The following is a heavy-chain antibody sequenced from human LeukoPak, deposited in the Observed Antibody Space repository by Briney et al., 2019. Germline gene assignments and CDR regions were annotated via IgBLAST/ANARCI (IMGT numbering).Heavy chain of an antibody. D-gene: IGHD4-23*01. CDR2: IYYSGST. J-gene: IGHJ4*02. CDR3: ASGGYGGNVDC. Sequence: SETLSLTCTVSGGSISSYYWSWIRQPPGKGLEWIGYIYYSGSTNYNPSLKSRVTISVDTSKNQFSLKLSSMTAADTAVYYCASGGYGGNVDCWGQGTLVTVSS. CDR1: GGSISSYY. V-gene: IGHV4-59*08.